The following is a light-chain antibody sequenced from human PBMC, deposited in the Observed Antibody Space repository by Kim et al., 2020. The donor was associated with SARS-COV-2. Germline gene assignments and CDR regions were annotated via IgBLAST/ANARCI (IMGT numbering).Light chain of an antibody. CDR3: QQYGSSPRT. J-gene: IGKJ1*01. CDR1: QRVSSSY. Sequence: SSVERAALSCSASQRVSSSYLAWYQQKPGEAPRLLIYGASSRATGVPDRFSGSGSGTDFTLTISRLEPEDFAVYFCQQYGSSPRTFGQGTKVDIK. CDR2: GAS. V-gene: IGKV3-20*01.